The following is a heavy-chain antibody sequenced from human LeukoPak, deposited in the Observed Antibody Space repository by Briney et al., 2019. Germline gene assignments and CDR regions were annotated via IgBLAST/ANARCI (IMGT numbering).Heavy chain of an antibody. D-gene: IGHD3-10*01. CDR2: IYYSGST. CDR1: GGSISSYY. CDR3: AREFGGYFQH. Sequence: SETLSLTCTVSGGSISSYYWSWIRQPPGKGLEWIGYIYYSGSTNYNPSLKSRVTVSVDTSKNQFSLKLSSVTAADTAVYYCAREFGGYFQHWGQGTLVTVSS. V-gene: IGHV4-59*01. J-gene: IGHJ1*01.